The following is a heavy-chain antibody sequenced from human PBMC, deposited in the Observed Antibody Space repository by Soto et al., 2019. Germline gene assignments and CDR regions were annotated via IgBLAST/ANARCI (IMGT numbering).Heavy chain of an antibody. CDR3: ARGGGVPALGDP. V-gene: IGHV4-4*07. CDR2: TSTSGNT. D-gene: IGHD3-16*01. Sequence: SETLSLTCSVSGVSMRNSYWTWIRQSAGKGLEWIGRTSTSGNTNYNPSLNSRLTMSVDTSKNQVSLKLTSVAAAGTAVYYCARGGGVPALGDPWGQGTLVTVSS. J-gene: IGHJ5*02. CDR1: GVSMRNSY.